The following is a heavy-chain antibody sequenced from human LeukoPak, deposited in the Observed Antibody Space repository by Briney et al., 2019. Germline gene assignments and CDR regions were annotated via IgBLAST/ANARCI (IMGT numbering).Heavy chain of an antibody. CDR3: ARGRHDITMIVVVMTSVSYYLDV. J-gene: IGHJ6*03. CDR2: INPSGST. D-gene: IGHD3-22*01. V-gene: IGHV4-34*01. CDR1: GGSFSGYH. Sequence: SETLSLTCAVYGGSFSGYHWTWIRQSPRKGLEWIGDINPSGSTYYNPSLKSRLTISVDTSKNQFSLKLRSVTAADTAVYYCARGRHDITMIVVVMTSVSYYLDVWGKGTTVTVS.